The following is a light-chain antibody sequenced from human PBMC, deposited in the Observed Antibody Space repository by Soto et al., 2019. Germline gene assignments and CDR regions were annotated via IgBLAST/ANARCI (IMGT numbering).Light chain of an antibody. J-gene: IGKJ1*01. CDR3: QQYNNWPPWT. Sequence: EIVMTQSPATLSVSPGERATLSCRASQSVSSNLAWYQQKPGQAPRLLIYGASTMDTGIPARFSGSGSGTEVTLTIRSLQSADFAFYYCQQYNNWPPWTFGQGTKVEIK. CDR1: QSVSSN. CDR2: GAS. V-gene: IGKV3-15*01.